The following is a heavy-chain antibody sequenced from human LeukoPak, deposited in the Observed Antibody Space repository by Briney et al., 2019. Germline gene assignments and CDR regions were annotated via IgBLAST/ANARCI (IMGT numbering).Heavy chain of an antibody. J-gene: IGHJ5*02. CDR3: ARDGITMVRGFDP. CDR2: IYYSGST. D-gene: IGHD3-10*01. CDR1: GGSISSGDYY. Sequence: PSETLSLTCTVSGGSISSGDYYWSWIRQPPGKGLEWIGYIYYSGSTYYNPSLKSRVTISVDTSKNQFSLKLSSVTAADTAVYYCARDGITMVRGFDPWGQGTLVTVSS. V-gene: IGHV4-30-4*01.